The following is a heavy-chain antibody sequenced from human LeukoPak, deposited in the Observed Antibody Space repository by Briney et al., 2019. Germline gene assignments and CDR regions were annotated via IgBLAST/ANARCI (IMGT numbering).Heavy chain of an antibody. CDR2: INSDGSST. Sequence: GSLRLSCAASGFTFSSYWMHWVRQAPGKGLVWVSRINSDGSSTSYADSVKGRFTISRDNAKNTLYLQMNSLRAEETAVYYCARGITIFGVVTLYYYYGMDVWGQGTTVTVSS. V-gene: IGHV3-74*01. CDR1: GFTFSSYW. D-gene: IGHD3-3*01. CDR3: ARGITIFGVVTLYYYYGMDV. J-gene: IGHJ6*02.